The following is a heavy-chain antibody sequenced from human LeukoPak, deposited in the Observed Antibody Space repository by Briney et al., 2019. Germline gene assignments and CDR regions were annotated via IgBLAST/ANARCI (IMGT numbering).Heavy chain of an antibody. D-gene: IGHD2-21*02. Sequence: SETLSLTCSVSGGSISSPPFLWGWIRQPPGKGLEWIGSIFDNGDTDYNPSLKSRVTISIDMSKNQFSLKLSSVTAADTAVYYCARGRGIVVVTVEDLYMDIWGNGTTVTVSS. CDR1: GGSISSPPFL. V-gene: IGHV4-39*01. CDR3: ARGRGIVVVTVEDLYMDI. CDR2: IFDNGDT. J-gene: IGHJ6*03.